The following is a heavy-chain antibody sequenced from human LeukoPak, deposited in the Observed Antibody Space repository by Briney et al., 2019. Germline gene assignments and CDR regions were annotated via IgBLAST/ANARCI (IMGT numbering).Heavy chain of an antibody. CDR3: ARLKTLEIPLFDY. CDR1: GGSFSGYY. CDR2: INHSGST. V-gene: IGHV4-34*01. Sequence: KPSETLSLTCAVYGGSFSGYYWSWIRQPPGKGLEWIGEINHSGSTNYNPSLKSRVTISVDTSKNQFSPKLSSVTAADTAVYYCARLKTLEIPLFDYWGQGTLVTVSS. D-gene: IGHD5-24*01. J-gene: IGHJ4*02.